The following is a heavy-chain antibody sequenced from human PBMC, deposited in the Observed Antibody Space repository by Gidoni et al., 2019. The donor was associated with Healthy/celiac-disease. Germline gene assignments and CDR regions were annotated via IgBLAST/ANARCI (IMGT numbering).Heavy chain of an antibody. CDR3: ASHARVFYGMDV. V-gene: IGHV1-24*01. Sequence: RQAPGKGLEWMGGFDPEDGETIYAQKFQGRVTMTEDTSTDTAYMELSSLRSEDTAVYYCASHARVFYGMDVWGQGTTVTVSS. J-gene: IGHJ6*02. CDR2: FDPEDGET. D-gene: IGHD2-8*01.